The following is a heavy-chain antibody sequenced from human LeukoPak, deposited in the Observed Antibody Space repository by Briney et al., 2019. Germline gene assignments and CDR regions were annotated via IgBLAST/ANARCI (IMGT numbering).Heavy chain of an antibody. D-gene: IGHD6-19*01. CDR1: GFTFSSYG. J-gene: IGHJ6*02. V-gene: IGHV3-53*01. CDR3: AGQQWLVLDDYYGMDV. CDR2: IYSGGST. Sequence: GGSLRLSCAASGFTFSSYGMHWVRQAPGKGLEWVSVIYSGGSTYYADSVKGRFTISRDNSKNTLYLQMNSLRAEDTAVYYCAGQQWLVLDDYYGMDVWGQGTTVTVSS.